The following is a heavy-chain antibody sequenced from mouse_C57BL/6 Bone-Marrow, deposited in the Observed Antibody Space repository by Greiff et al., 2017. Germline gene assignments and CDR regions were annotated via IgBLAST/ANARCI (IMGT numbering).Heavy chain of an antibody. J-gene: IGHJ3*01. CDR3: ARLCYGSSPWFAY. CDR1: GFTFSSYG. CDR2: ISSGGSYT. Sequence: EVKLVESGGDLVKPGGSLKLSCAASGFTFSSYGMSWVRQTPDKRLEWVATISSGGSYTYYPDSVTGRFTISRDNAKNTLYLQMSSLKSEDTAMYYCARLCYGSSPWFAYWGQGTLVTVSA. V-gene: IGHV5-6*01. D-gene: IGHD1-1*01.